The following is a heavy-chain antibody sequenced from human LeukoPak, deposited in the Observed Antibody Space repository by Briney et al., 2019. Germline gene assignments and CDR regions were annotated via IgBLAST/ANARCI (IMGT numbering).Heavy chain of an antibody. V-gene: IGHV3-30-3*01. J-gene: IGHJ4*02. D-gene: IGHD3-10*01. CDR3: ARDRAHYGSGTLFDY. Sequence: PGRSLRLSCAASGFTFSSYAMHWVRQAPGKGLGWVAVISYDGSNKYYADSVKGRFTISRDNSKNTLYLQMNSLRAEDTAVYYCARDRAHYGSGTLFDYWGQGTLVTVSS. CDR2: ISYDGSNK. CDR1: GFTFSSYA.